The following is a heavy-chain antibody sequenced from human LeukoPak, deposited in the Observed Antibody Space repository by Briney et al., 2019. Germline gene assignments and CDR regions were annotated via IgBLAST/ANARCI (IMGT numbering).Heavy chain of an antibody. Sequence: SETLSLTCTVSGGSINSYYWSWIWQPAGKGLEWIGRIYSSGSTNYNPSLKSRVSMSVDTSKNQFSLKLTSVTAADTAVYYCARGGKATVVTMWGQGILVTVSS. CDR3: ARGGKATVVTM. CDR1: GGSINSYY. J-gene: IGHJ4*02. V-gene: IGHV4-4*07. D-gene: IGHD4-23*01. CDR2: IYSSGST.